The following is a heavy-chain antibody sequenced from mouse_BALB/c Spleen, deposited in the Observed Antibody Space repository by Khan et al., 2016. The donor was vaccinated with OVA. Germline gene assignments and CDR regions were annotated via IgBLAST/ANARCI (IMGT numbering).Heavy chain of an antibody. CDR2: IFPGSDTP. Sequence: QVQLQQSGPELVKPGASLKVSCKASGYTFTDYIIGWVKQSTRQGLEWIGDIFPGSDTPYYNEKFKDKATLTADKSSNTAYMQLSSLTSEDSAVYFCAGGGCSVFAYWGQGTLVTVSA. J-gene: IGHJ3*01. V-gene: IGHV1-77*01. CDR3: AGGGCSVFAY. CDR1: GYTFTDYI.